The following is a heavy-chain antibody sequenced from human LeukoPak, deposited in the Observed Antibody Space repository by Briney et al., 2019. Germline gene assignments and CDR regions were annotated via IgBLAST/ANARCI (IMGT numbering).Heavy chain of an antibody. V-gene: IGHV1-69*05. D-gene: IGHD3-9*01. J-gene: IGHJ4*02. CDR1: GGTFSSYA. CDR3: ARETYYDILTGYADFDY. CDR2: IIPIFGTA. Sequence: SVKVSCKASGGTFSSYAISWVRQAPGQGLEWMGRIIPIFGTANYAQKFQGRVTITTDESTSTAYMEPSSLRSEDTAVYYCARETYYDILTGYADFDYWGQGTLVTVSS.